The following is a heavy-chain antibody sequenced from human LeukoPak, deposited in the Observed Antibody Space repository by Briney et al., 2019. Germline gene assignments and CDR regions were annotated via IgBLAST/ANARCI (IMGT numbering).Heavy chain of an antibody. J-gene: IGHJ6*03. CDR3: AKDSSSYDWGYMDV. CDR1: GFTFSTYA. CDR2: IGGSDGRT. D-gene: IGHD3-22*01. Sequence: GGSLRLSCAASGFTFSTYAMNWVRQAPGKGLEWVSLIGGSDGRTCYADSVKGRFTISRDNSKNTLYLEMNSLRAEDTAVYYCAKDSSSYDWGYMDVWGKGTTVTISS. V-gene: IGHV3-23*01.